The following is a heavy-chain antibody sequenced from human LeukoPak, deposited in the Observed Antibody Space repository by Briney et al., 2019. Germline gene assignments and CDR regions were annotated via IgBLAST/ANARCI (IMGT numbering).Heavy chain of an antibody. V-gene: IGHV3-30*02. CDR2: IRYDGINK. D-gene: IGHD2-2*01. J-gene: IGHJ4*02. CDR3: AKDLLVVVPSVIEGNN. CDR1: GFTFSRFG. Sequence: GGSLRLSCAASGFTFSRFGMHWVRQAPGKGLEWVTFIRYDGINKYYADSVKGRFTISRDKSKNTLYLQMSSLRAEDTAVYYCAKDLLVVVPSVIEGNNWGQGTLVTVSS.